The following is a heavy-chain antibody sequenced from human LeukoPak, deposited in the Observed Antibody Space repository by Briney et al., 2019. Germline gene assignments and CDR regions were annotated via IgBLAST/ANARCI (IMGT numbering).Heavy chain of an antibody. CDR3: ARNPPEGGYFAS. J-gene: IGHJ4*02. CDR1: GFTFSNYN. V-gene: IGHV3-48*01. D-gene: IGHD3-22*01. Sequence: GGSLRLSCADSGFTFSNYNMNWVRQAQGKGLEWVSYISSSGSKIFYADSVKGRLTISRDNAKNSLYLQMNSLRAEDTAVYYCARNPPEGGYFASWGQGTLVTVSS. CDR2: ISSSGSKI.